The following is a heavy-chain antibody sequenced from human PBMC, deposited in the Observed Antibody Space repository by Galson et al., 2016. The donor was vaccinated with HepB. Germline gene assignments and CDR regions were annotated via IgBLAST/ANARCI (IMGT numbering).Heavy chain of an antibody. Sequence: SLRLSCAASGFTFSTYGMHWVRQAPGKGLEWVAVIWFDRSNKFSADSVKGRFTISRDNSNNTLYLQMNSLRAEDTAVYYCARAPRWYSGSPVVYYYHYGMDVWGQGTTVTVSS. J-gene: IGHJ6*02. D-gene: IGHD1-26*01. V-gene: IGHV3-33*01. CDR2: IWFDRSNK. CDR1: GFTFSTYG. CDR3: ARAPRWYSGSPVVYYYHYGMDV.